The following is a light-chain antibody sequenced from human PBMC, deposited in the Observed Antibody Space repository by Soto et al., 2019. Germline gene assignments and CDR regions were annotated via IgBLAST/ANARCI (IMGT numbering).Light chain of an antibody. Sequence: EIVMTQSPATLSVSPGERATLSCRASQSVSSNLAWYQQKPGQAPRLLIYGVSSRATGIPDRFSGSGSGTDFALTISSLQSEDFAVYYCQQYNNWPGITFGQGTRLEIK. CDR3: QQYNNWPGIT. CDR1: QSVSSN. J-gene: IGKJ5*01. CDR2: GVS. V-gene: IGKV3D-15*01.